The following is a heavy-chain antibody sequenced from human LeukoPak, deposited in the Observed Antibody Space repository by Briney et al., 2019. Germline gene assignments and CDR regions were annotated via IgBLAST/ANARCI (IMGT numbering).Heavy chain of an antibody. CDR3: AKVGRYNWNYGDAFDI. D-gene: IGHD1-7*01. CDR1: GFTVSSNY. J-gene: IGHJ3*02. CDR2: IYSGGST. V-gene: IGHV3-53*01. Sequence: GGSLRLSCAASGFTVSSNYMSWVRQAPGKGLEWVSVIYSGGSTYYADSVKGRFTISRDNSKNTLYLQMNSLRAEDTAVYYCAKVGRYNWNYGDAFDIWGQGTMVTVSS.